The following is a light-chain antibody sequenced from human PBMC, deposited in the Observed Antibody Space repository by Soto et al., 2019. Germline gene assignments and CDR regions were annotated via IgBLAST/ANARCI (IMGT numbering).Light chain of an antibody. Sequence: IVMTQSPLSLPVTPGEPASISCRSSQSLLHSNGYNYLDWYLQKPGQSPQLLDYLGSNRASGVPDRFSGSGSGTDFTLKISRVEAEDVGVYYCMQALQTPPSFGGGTKVEIK. V-gene: IGKV2-28*01. CDR3: MQALQTPPS. J-gene: IGKJ4*01. CDR1: QSLLHSNGYNY. CDR2: LGS.